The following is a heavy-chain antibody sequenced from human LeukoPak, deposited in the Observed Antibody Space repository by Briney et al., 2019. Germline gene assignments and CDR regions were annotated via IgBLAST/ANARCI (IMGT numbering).Heavy chain of an antibody. V-gene: IGHV3-30*18. J-gene: IGHJ4*02. CDR2: ISYDGSNK. CDR1: GFTFSSYG. Sequence: GGSLRLSCAASGFTFSSYGMHWVRQAPGKGLEWVAVISYDGSNKYYADSVKGRFTISRDNSKNTPYLQMNSLRAEDTAVYYCAKARGYSYGGPFDYWGQGTLVTVSS. CDR3: AKARGYSYGGPFDY. D-gene: IGHD5-18*01.